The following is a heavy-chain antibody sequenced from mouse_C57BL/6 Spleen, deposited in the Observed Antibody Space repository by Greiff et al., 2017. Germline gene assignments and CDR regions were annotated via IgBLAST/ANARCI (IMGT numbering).Heavy chain of an antibody. V-gene: IGHV1-81*01. CDR3: ARDSSGSLYAMGC. CDR2: IYPRSGNT. Sequence: VQLQESGAELARPGASVKLSCKASGYTFTSYGIRWVKQRTGQGLEWIGEIYPRSGNTYYNGKFKGKATLTADKSSSTAYMELRRLTSEDSAVYFCARDSSGSLYAMGCWGKGTSVTVAS. D-gene: IGHD3-2*02. CDR1: GYTFTSYG. J-gene: IGHJ4*01.